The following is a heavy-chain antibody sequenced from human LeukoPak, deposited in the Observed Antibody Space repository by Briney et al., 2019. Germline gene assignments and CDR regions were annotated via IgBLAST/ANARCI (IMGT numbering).Heavy chain of an antibody. CDR2: ISSSSSTI. CDR1: GFTFSSYS. Sequence: GGSLRLSCAASGFTFSSYSMNWVRQAPGKGLEWVSYISSSSSTIYYADSVKGRFTISRDNAKNSLYLQMNSLRAEDTAVYYCARDKARGARNAFDIWGQGTMVTVSS. J-gene: IGHJ3*02. D-gene: IGHD1-26*01. V-gene: IGHV3-48*01. CDR3: ARDKARGARNAFDI.